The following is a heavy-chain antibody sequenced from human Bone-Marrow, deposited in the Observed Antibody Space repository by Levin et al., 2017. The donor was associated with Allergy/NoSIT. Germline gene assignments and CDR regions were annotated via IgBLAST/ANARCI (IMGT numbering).Heavy chain of an antibody. V-gene: IGHV1-8*01. CDR3: ASHVAAERSVDWFDP. CDR1: GYTFTSYD. CDR2: MNPNSGNT. J-gene: IGHJ5*02. D-gene: IGHD6-19*01. Sequence: ASVKVSCKASGYTFTSYDINWVRQATGQGLEWMGWMNPNSGNTGYAQKFQGRVTMTRNTSISTAYMELSSLRSEDTAVYYCASHVAAERSVDWFDPWGQGTLVTVSS.